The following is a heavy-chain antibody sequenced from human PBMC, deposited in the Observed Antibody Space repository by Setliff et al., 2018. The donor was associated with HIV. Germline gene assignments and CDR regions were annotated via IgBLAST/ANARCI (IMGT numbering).Heavy chain of an antibody. D-gene: IGHD6-19*01. CDR3: ARAEQWLVIDAFDI. V-gene: IGHV4-61*09. Sequence: KASETLSLTCTVSGGSISSGSYYWSWIRQPAGKGLEWIGHIYTSGSTNYNPSLKSRVTISVDTSKNQFSLKLSSVTAADTAVYYCARAEQWLVIDAFDIWGQGTMVTVS. CDR2: IYTSGST. J-gene: IGHJ3*02. CDR1: GGSISSGSYY.